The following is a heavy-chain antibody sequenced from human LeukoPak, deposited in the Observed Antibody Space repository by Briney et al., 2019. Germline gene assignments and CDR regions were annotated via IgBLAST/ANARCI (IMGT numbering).Heavy chain of an antibody. J-gene: IGHJ4*02. D-gene: IGHD3-10*01. CDR3: ARERGTSGSNYFDY. CDR2: ISGTSSYT. CDR1: GFPFSDYY. Sequence: GGSLRLSCATSGFPFSDYYMSWIRQTPGKGLEWVSYISGTSSYTDYADSVKGRSTISRDSAKNSLYLQMNSLRAEDTAVYYCARERGTSGSNYFDYWGQGTLVTVSS. V-gene: IGHV3-11*05.